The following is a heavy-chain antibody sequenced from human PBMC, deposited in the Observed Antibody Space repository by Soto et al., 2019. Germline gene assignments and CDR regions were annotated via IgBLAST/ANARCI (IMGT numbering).Heavy chain of an antibody. V-gene: IGHV4-34*01. CDR2: INHSGST. D-gene: IGHD2-15*01. J-gene: IGHJ5*02. CDR3: ARVAVVVVAATRIWFDP. CDR1: GGSFSGYY. Sequence: QVQLQQWGAGLLKPSETLSLTCAVYGGSFSGYYWSWIRQPPGKGLEWIGEINHSGSTNYNPSLKSRVTISVDTSKNQFSLKLSSVTAADTAVYYCARVAVVVVAATRIWFDPWGQGTLVTVSS.